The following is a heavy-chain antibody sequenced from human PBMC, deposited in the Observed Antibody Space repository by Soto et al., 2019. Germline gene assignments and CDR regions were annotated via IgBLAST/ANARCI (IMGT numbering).Heavy chain of an antibody. CDR2: IYYSGCT. J-gene: IGHJ3*02. D-gene: IGHD5-12*01. CDR1: GFSFSSYY. V-gene: IGHV4-59*01. Sequence: SDTLSLTCTDSGFSFSSYYWSWIRQPPGKGLEWIGYIYYSGCTNYNPSLKSRVTISVDTSKNQFSLKLSSVTAADTAVYYCARASVEMATILAFDIWGQGTMVTVSS. CDR3: ARASVEMATILAFDI.